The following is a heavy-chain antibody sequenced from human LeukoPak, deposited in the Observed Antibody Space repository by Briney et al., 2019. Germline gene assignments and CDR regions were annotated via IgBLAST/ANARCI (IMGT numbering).Heavy chain of an antibody. CDR3: ARARDGAFDI. J-gene: IGHJ3*02. D-gene: IGHD5-24*01. V-gene: IGHV4-59*01. CDR2: IYYSGST. CDR1: GGSISSYY. Sequence: SETLSLTCTVSGGSISSYYWSWIRQPPGKGLEWIGYIYYSGSTNYNPSLKSRVTISVDTSKNQFSLKLSSVTAADTAVYHCARARDGAFDIWGQGTMVTVSS.